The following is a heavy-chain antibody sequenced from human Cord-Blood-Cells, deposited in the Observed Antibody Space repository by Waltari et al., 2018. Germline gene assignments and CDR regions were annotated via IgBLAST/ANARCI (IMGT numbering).Heavy chain of an antibody. J-gene: IGHJ4*02. V-gene: IGHV4-34*01. CDR3: ARGVAGYYGSGSYYNY. D-gene: IGHD3-10*01. Sequence: QVQLQQWGAGLLKPSETLSLTCAVYGGSFSGYYWSWFRQPPGKGLEWIGEINHSGSTNSNPSLKSRVTISVDTSKNQFSLKLSSVTAADTAVYYCARGVAGYYGSGSYYNYWGQGTLVTVSS. CDR2: INHSGST. CDR1: GGSFSGYY.